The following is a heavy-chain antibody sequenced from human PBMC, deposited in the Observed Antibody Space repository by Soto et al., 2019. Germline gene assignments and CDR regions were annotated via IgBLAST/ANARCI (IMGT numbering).Heavy chain of an antibody. CDR3: MGKQLRREYHYYGMDV. D-gene: IGHD6-6*01. V-gene: IGHV3-33*08. CDR1: GIDLENYG. J-gene: IGHJ6*02. Sequence: GGSLRLSCVASGIDLENYGLHWVRQAPGAGLEWVSVISSDGTTKSYIDSVRDRFTISRDNSKNTLYLQMNSLRAEDTAVYYCMGKQLRREYHYYGMDVWGQGTTVTVSS. CDR2: ISSDGTTK.